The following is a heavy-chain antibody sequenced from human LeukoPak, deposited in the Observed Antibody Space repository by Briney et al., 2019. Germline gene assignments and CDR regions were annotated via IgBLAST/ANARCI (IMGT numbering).Heavy chain of an antibody. V-gene: IGHV3-21*01. CDR1: GFTFSSYS. J-gene: IGHJ4*02. D-gene: IGHD4-17*01. CDR3: ASGPRTTVTTRGAFGY. CDR2: ISSSNSYI. Sequence: TGGSLRLSCAASGFTFSSYSMNWGRQAPGKGLGWVSSISSSNSYIYYADSVKGRFTISRDNAKNSLYLQMNTLRAEDTAVYYCASGPRTTVTTRGAFGYWGQGTLVTVSS.